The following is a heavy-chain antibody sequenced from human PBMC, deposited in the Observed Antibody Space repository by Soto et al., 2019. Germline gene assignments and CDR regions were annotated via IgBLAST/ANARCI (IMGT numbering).Heavy chain of an antibody. CDR2: ISGSGGST. D-gene: IGHD3-3*01. CDR3: VKIVTYYDFWSGSWYYYYMDV. J-gene: IGHJ6*03. CDR1: GFTFSSYA. Sequence: GGSLRLSCAASGFTFSSYAMSWVRQAPGKGLEWVSAISGSGGSTYYADSVKGRFTISRDNSKNTRYLQMNSLRAEDTAVYYCVKIVTYYDFWSGSWYYYYMDVWGKGTTVTVSS. V-gene: IGHV3-23*01.